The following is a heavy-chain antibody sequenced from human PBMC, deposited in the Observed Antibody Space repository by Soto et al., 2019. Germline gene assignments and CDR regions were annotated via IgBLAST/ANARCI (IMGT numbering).Heavy chain of an antibody. D-gene: IGHD5-12*01. CDR1: RYSFTSDT. V-gene: IGHV1-3*01. CDR2: MNAGNGNT. CDR3: GRERSYSGYDY. J-gene: IGHJ4*02. Sequence: ATAKASCKASRYSFTSDTMRWVRQAPGKRLERMGWMNAGNGNTKYSQKFQGRVTITRDTCASTAYMGLSSLRSEYTAEYYWGRERSYSGYDYWAQGTLVPVSS.